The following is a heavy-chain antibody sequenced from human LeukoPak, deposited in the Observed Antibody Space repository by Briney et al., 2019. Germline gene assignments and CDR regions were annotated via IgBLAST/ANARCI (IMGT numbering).Heavy chain of an antibody. D-gene: IGHD4-23*01. CDR1: GGSISSYY. V-gene: IGHV4-59*12. CDR3: ARAVGTSRNFFDY. CDR2: IYYSGST. J-gene: IGHJ4*02. Sequence: PSETLSLTCTVSGGSISSYYWSWIRQPPGKGLEWIGYIYYSGSTNYNPSLKSRVTISVDTSKNQFSQNLSSVTAADTAMYYCARAVGTSRNFFDYWGQGTLVTVSS.